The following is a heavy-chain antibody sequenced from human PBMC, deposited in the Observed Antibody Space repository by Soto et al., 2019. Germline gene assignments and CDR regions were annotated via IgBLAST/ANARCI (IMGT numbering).Heavy chain of an antibody. CDR1: GGTFSSYA. Sequence: GASVKVSCKASGGTFSSYAISWVRQAPGQGLEWMGGIIPIFGTANYAQKFQGRVTITADESTSTAYMELSSLRSEDTAVYYCARDPITGTTYNYYYGMDVWGQGTTVTVSS. D-gene: IGHD1-7*01. CDR2: IIPIFGTA. CDR3: ARDPITGTTYNYYYGMDV. J-gene: IGHJ6*02. V-gene: IGHV1-69*13.